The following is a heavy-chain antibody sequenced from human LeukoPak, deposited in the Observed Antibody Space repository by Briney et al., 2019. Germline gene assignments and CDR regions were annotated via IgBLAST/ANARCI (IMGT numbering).Heavy chain of an antibody. CDR3: ARAEEWLLDY. Sequence: PSETLSLTCTVSGGSISSSSYYWGWIRQPPGKGLEWIGSIYYSGSTYYNPSLKSRVTISVDTSKNQFSLKLSSVTAADTAVYYCARAEEWLLDYWGQGTLVTVSS. V-gene: IGHV4-39*07. J-gene: IGHJ4*02. D-gene: IGHD5-24*01. CDR1: GGSISSSSYY. CDR2: IYYSGST.